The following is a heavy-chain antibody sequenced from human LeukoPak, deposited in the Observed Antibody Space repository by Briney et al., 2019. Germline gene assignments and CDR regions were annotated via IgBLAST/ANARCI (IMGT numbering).Heavy chain of an antibody. D-gene: IGHD3-10*01. J-gene: IGHJ4*02. CDR1: GITLSNYG. CDR2: LSASGGGT. Sequence: PGGSLRLSCAVSGITLSNYGMAWVRQAPGKGLEWVASLSASGGGTSYADSVRGRFTISRDNAKNTLYLQMNSLRAEDTAVYYCARDKRGNFDYWGQGTLVTVSS. V-gene: IGHV3-23*01. CDR3: ARDKRGNFDY.